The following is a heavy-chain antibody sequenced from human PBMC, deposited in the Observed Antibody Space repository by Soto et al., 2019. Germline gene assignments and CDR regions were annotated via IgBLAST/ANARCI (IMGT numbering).Heavy chain of an antibody. CDR3: AREFPYYLSSARYLHY. Sequence: SQTLSLTCAISGDSVSGNSAAWNWIRQSPSRGLEWLGRTYYRSRWYNDYAVSVKSRITVTPDTSKNQFSLHLNSVTPEDTAVYYCAREFPYYLSSARYLHYWGQGALVTVS. J-gene: IGHJ4*02. CDR1: GDSVSGNSAA. V-gene: IGHV6-1*01. D-gene: IGHD3-16*01. CDR2: TYYRSRWYN.